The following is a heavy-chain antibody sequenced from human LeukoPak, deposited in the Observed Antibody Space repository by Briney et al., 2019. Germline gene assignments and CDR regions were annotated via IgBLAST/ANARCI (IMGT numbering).Heavy chain of an antibody. J-gene: IGHJ4*02. Sequence: SETLSLTCTVSGGSISSYYWSWIRQPAGKGLEWIGRIYTSGRTNYNPSLKSRVTMSVDTSKNQFSLKLSSVTAADTAVYYCARERRGIAVAGNYYFDYWGQGTLVTVSS. D-gene: IGHD6-19*01. CDR3: ARERRGIAVAGNYYFDY. CDR2: IYTSGRT. CDR1: GGSISSYY. V-gene: IGHV4-4*07.